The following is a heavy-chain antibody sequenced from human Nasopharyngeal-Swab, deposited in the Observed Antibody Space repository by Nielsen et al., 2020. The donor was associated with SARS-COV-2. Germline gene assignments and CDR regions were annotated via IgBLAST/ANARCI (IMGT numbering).Heavy chain of an antibody. CDR1: GFTFSSYA. Sequence: LSLTCAASGFTFSSYAMHWVRQAPGKGLEWVAVISYDGSNKYYADSVKGRFTISRDSAKNSLYLQMNNLRAEDTAVYYCARGYCSSGSCYAKHYGMDVWGQGTTVTVSS. V-gene: IGHV3-30-3*01. CDR2: ISYDGSNK. D-gene: IGHD2-15*01. CDR3: ARGYCSSGSCYAKHYGMDV. J-gene: IGHJ6*02.